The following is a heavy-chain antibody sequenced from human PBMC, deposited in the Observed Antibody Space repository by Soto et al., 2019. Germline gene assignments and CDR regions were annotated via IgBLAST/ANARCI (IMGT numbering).Heavy chain of an antibody. CDR1: GGTFSSYA. J-gene: IGHJ6*02. Sequence: QVQLVQSGAAVKKPGSSVKVSCKASGGTFSSYAISWVRQAPGQGLEWMGGIIPIFGTANYAQKFQGRVTITADESTSTAYMELSSLRSEDTAVYYCARDGGMGEAFRYGMDVWGQGTTVTVSS. D-gene: IGHD1-26*01. V-gene: IGHV1-69*12. CDR2: IIPIFGTA. CDR3: ARDGGMGEAFRYGMDV.